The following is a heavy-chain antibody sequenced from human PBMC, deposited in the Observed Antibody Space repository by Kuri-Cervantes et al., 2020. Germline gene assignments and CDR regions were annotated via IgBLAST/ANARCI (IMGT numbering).Heavy chain of an antibody. D-gene: IGHD3-3*01. V-gene: IGHV4-59*12. CDR2: IFDSGAT. CDR3: ARGTAYNFWSGKYYFDN. Sequence: SETLSLTCSVSGGPISSYYWNWIRQSPGKGLEWIGFIFDSGATHYNPSLKSRATISVDTSKNQFSLKLSSVTAADTAVYYCARGTAYNFWSGKYYFDNWGQGTLVTVSS. CDR1: GGPISSYY. J-gene: IGHJ4*02.